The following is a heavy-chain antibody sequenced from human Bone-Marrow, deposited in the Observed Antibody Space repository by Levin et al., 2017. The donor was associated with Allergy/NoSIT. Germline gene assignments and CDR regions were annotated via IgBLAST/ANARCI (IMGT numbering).Heavy chain of an antibody. V-gene: IGHV3-11*06. CDR1: GFTFSDYY. CDR2: INSGGDFT. Sequence: GESLKISCTASGFTFSDYYMTWIRQAPGKGLQWVSYINSGGDFTNNADPVKGRFTISRDNTKNSLYLQMNGLRGDDTAVYYCARVRPGGRGLDFWGQGVLVSVSS. CDR3: ARVRPGGRGLDF. J-gene: IGHJ4*02. D-gene: IGHD2-15*01.